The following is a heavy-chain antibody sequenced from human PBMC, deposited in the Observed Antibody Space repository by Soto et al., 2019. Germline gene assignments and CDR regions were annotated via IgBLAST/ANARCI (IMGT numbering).Heavy chain of an antibody. V-gene: IGHV6-1*01. CDR1: GDSVPSNSAA. J-gene: IGHJ4*02. Sequence: PSQTLSLTCAISGDSVPSNSAAWNWIRQSPSRGLEWLGRTYYRSKWYNDYAVSVKSRITINPDTSKNQFSLQLNSVTPEDTAVYYCARDKMGGNWNLDYFDYWGQGTLVTVSS. D-gene: IGHD1-7*01. CDR3: ARDKMGGNWNLDYFDY. CDR2: TYYRSKWYN.